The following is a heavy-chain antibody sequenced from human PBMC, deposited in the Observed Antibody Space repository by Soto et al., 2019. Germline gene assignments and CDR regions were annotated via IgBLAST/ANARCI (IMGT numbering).Heavy chain of an antibody. CDR1: GFTVSSNY. V-gene: IGHV3-53*01. CDR2: IYSGGST. J-gene: IGHJ6*02. Sequence: GGSLRLSCAASGFTVSSNYMSWVRQAPGQGLEWVSVIYSGGSTYYADSVKGRFTVSRDNSKRTLSLQMNSLTEEDTATYYCAKGLRRLLRTQYYYGLDVWGRGTTVTVSS. CDR3: AKGLRRLLRTQYYYGLDV. D-gene: IGHD3-16*01.